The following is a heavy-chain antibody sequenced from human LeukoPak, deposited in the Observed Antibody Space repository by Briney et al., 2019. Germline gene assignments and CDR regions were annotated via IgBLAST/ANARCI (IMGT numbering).Heavy chain of an antibody. Sequence: GGSLRLSCAASGFTFTSYSMNWVRQTPGKGLEWVSVIYSGGSTYYADSVKGRFTISRDNSKNTLYLQMNSLRAKDTAVYYCARGGRTVTTAWYFDLWGRGTLVTVSS. CDR1: GFTFTSYS. J-gene: IGHJ2*01. V-gene: IGHV3-53*01. CDR3: ARGGRTVTTAWYFDL. CDR2: IYSGGST. D-gene: IGHD4-17*01.